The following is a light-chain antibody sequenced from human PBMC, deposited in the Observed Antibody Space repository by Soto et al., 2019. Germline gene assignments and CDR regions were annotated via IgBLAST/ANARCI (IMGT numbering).Light chain of an antibody. J-gene: IGKJ2*01. CDR3: QQRSIWPPDT. Sequence: EIVLTQSPATLSLSPGERATLSCRASQSVSSYLAWYQQKPGQAPRLLIYDASNRATGIPARFSGSGSGTHFTLPISSLEPEDFAVYYCQQRSIWPPDTFGQGTKLEIK. CDR1: QSVSSY. CDR2: DAS. V-gene: IGKV3-11*01.